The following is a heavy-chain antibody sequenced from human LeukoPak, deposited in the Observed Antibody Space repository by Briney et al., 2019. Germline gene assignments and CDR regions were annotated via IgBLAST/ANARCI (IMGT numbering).Heavy chain of an antibody. D-gene: IGHD3-22*01. CDR2: ISGSGGDT. CDR3: ARVLVDGSTYYNYFDY. J-gene: IGHJ4*02. CDR1: GFTFSHYA. V-gene: IGHV3-23*01. Sequence: GGSLTLSCTASGFTFSHYAMRWLRQAPGKGLEWVSSISGSGGDTYYADSVKGRFTISRDTFKNILYLQMNSLRAEDTAVYYCARVLVDGSTYYNYFDYWGRGPLVSVSS.